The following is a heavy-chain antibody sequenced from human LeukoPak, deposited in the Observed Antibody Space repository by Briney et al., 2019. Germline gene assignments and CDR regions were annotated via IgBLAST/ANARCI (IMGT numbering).Heavy chain of an antibody. CDR2: VDPEDGET. CDR3: ATIYDSSGD. D-gene: IGHD3-22*01. V-gene: IGHV1-69-2*01. CDR1: GYTFTGYY. Sequence: ASVKVSCKVSGYTFTGYYMHWVQQAPGKGLEWMGLVDPEDGETIYAEKFQGRVTITADTSTDTDYMELSSLRSEDTAVYYCATIYDSSGDWGQGTLVTVSS. J-gene: IGHJ4*02.